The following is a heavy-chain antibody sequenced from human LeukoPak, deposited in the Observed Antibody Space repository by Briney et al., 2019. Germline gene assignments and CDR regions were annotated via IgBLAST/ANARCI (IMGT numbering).Heavy chain of an antibody. D-gene: IGHD3-22*01. Sequence: PSETLSLTCTVSGGSTSNSGYYWGWIRQPPGKGLEWIGNIYYSGSTYYNPSLKSRVTISVDTSKNQFSLKLSSVTAADTAVYYCAKTYYYDPFDFWGQGTLVTVSS. CDR3: AKTYYYDPFDF. V-gene: IGHV4-39*01. CDR1: GGSTSNSGYY. J-gene: IGHJ4*02. CDR2: IYYSGST.